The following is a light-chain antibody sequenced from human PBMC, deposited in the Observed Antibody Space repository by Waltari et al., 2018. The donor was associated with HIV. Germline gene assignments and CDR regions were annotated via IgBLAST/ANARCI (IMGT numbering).Light chain of an antibody. CDR3: QQYGSSPLT. V-gene: IGKV3-20*01. CDR2: GAS. Sequence: EIVLTQSPGTLSLSPGERASQSVSSSYLAWYQQKPGQAPRLLIYGASSSATGIPDRFSGSGSGTDFTLTISRLEPEDFAVYYCQQYGSSPLTFGGGTKVEIK. J-gene: IGKJ4*01. CDR1: QSVSSSY.